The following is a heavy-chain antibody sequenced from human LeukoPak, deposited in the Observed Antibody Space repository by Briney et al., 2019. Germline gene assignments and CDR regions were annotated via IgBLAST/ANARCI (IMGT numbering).Heavy chain of an antibody. D-gene: IGHD3-22*01. Sequence: ASVKVSCKASGYTFTGYYMHWVRQAPGQGLEWMGWINPNSGGTNYAQKFQGRVTMTRDTSISTAYMELSSLRSEDTAVYYCARTGISGSSGYYVDYYYYGMDVWGQGTTVTVSS. CDR3: ARTGISGSSGYYVDYYYYGMDV. V-gene: IGHV1-2*02. CDR1: GYTFTGYY. J-gene: IGHJ6*02. CDR2: INPNSGGT.